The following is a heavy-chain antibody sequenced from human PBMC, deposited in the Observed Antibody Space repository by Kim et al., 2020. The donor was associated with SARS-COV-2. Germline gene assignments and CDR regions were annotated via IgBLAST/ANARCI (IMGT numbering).Heavy chain of an antibody. Sequence: GGSLRLSCAASGFTFSSYAMHWVRQAPGKGLEWVAVISYDGSNKYYADSVKGRFTISRDNSKNTLYLQMNSLRAEDTAVYYCARWVPGWFDPWGQGTLVT. J-gene: IGHJ5*02. CDR3: ARWVPGWFDP. CDR2: ISYDGSNK. CDR1: GFTFSSYA. V-gene: IGHV3-30*04. D-gene: IGHD1-1*01.